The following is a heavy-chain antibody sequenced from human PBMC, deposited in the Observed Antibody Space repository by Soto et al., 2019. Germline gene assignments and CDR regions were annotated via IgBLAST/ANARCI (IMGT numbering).Heavy chain of an antibody. CDR1: GFSLSTSGVG. CDR3: APRLEVVTAILGAFDI. V-gene: IGHV2-5*01. Sequence: QITLKEAGPTLVKPTQTLTLTCTFSGFSLSTSGVGVGWIRQPPGKALEWLALLYWNDDKRYSPSLKSRLTITKDTSKNHVVLTMTNMDPVDTATYYCAPRLEVVTAILGAFDIWGQGTMVTFSS. CDR2: LYWNDDK. J-gene: IGHJ3*02. D-gene: IGHD2-21*02.